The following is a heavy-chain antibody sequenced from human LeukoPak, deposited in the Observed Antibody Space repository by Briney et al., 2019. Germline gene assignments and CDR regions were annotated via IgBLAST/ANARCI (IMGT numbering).Heavy chain of an antibody. CDR3: ARVLVVSGWTNIDY. V-gene: IGHV3-33*01. Sequence: PGRSLRLSCAASGFTFSSYGMHWVRQAPGKALEWVSFIWYDGSNKYYADSVKGRFTISRDNSKNTLYLQMNSLRAEDMAVYYCARVLVVSGWTNIDYWGQGTLVTVSS. J-gene: IGHJ4*02. CDR1: GFTFSSYG. CDR2: IWYDGSNK. D-gene: IGHD6-19*01.